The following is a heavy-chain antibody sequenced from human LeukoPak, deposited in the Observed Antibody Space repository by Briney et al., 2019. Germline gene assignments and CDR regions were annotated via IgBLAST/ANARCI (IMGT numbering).Heavy chain of an antibody. D-gene: IGHD4-17*01. CDR1: GFTVSSNY. Sequence: PGGSLRLSCAASGFTVSSNYMSWVRQAPGKGLEWVSVIYSGGSTYYADSVKGRFTISRDNSKNTLYLQMNSLRAEDTAVYYCARSTTVKGIIAFDIWGQGTMVTVSS. CDR3: ARSTTVKGIIAFDI. V-gene: IGHV3-53*01. CDR2: IYSGGST. J-gene: IGHJ3*02.